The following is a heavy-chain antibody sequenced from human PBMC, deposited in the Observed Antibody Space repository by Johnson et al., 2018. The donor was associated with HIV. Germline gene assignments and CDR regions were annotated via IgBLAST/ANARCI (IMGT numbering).Heavy chain of an antibody. V-gene: IGHV3-7*01. D-gene: IGHD3-22*01. CDR1: GLTFSSYG. CDR3: ARDKDSSGYYYNDAFDI. Sequence: MLLVESGGGVVQPGQSLRLSCAASGLTFSSYGMHWVRQAPGKGLEWVANIKQDGTEKYYVDSVKGRFSISRDNAKNSLYLQMNSLRAEDTAVYYCARDKDSSGYYYNDAFDIWGQGTMVTVSS. CDR2: IKQDGTEK. J-gene: IGHJ3*02.